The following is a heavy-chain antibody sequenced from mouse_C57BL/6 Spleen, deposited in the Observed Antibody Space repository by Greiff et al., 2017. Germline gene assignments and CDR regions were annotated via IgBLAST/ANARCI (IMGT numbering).Heavy chain of an antibody. CDR3: ASSYDLGFAY. J-gene: IGHJ3*01. V-gene: IGHV3-6*01. D-gene: IGHD2-3*01. Sequence: VQLQQSGPGLVKPSQSLSLTCSVTGYSITSGYYWNWIRQFPGNKLEWMGYISYDGSNNYNPSLKNRISFTRDTSKNQFFLKLNSVTTEDTATYYCASSYDLGFAYWGQGTLVTVSA. CDR1: GYSITSGYY. CDR2: ISYDGSN.